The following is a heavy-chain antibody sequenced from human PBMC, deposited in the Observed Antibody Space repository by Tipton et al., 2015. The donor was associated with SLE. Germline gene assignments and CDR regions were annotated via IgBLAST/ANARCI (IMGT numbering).Heavy chain of an antibody. D-gene: IGHD1-26*01. Sequence: SLRLSCTASGFTFGDYAMSWVRQAPGKGLEWVGFIRSKAYGGTTEYAASVKGRFTISRDDSKSIAYLQMNSLKTEDTAVYYCTRHSWENHDAFDIWGQGTMVTVSS. J-gene: IGHJ3*02. V-gene: IGHV3-49*04. CDR3: TRHSWENHDAFDI. CDR2: IRSKAYGGTT. CDR1: GFTFGDYA.